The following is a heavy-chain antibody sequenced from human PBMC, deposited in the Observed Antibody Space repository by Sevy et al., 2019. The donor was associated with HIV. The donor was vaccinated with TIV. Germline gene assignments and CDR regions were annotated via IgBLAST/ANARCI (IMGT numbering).Heavy chain of an antibody. D-gene: IGHD2-2*01. V-gene: IGHV3-74*01. CDR2: IKTDGSSS. CDR3: AREADTVLVPTAVDAFDF. CDR1: GFTFSNYW. J-gene: IGHJ3*01. Sequence: GGSLRLSCAASGFTFSNYWMHWVRQAPGKGLVWVSRIKTDGSSSDSADSVKGRFFISRDNAKNLVYLQMDSLRAEDTAVYYCAREADTVLVPTAVDAFDFWGQGTMVTVSS.